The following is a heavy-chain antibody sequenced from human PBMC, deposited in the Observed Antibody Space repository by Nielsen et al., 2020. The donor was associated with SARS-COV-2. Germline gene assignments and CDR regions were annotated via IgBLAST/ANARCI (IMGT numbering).Heavy chain of an antibody. Sequence: ASVKVSCKASGYTFTGYYMHWVRQAPGQGLEWMGWINPNSGGTNYAQKFQGWVTMTRDTSISTAYMELSRLRSDDTAVYYCAVGNDDYGDYVGWFDPWGQGTLVTVSS. CDR1: GYTFTGYY. D-gene: IGHD4-17*01. J-gene: IGHJ5*02. V-gene: IGHV1-2*04. CDR2: INPNSGGT. CDR3: AVGNDDYGDYVGWFDP.